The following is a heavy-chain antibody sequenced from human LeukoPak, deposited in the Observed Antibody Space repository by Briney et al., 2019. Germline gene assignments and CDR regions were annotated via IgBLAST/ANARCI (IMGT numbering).Heavy chain of an antibody. Sequence: GGSLRLSCAASGFTFRTYSMNWVRQAPGEGLEWISYIGAPGEGLEWISFIGAGRNGMFYADSVKGRFTISRDNSKNTLYLQMNSLRAEDTAVYYCARESSGWYEGYFDYWGQGTLVTVSS. D-gene: IGHD6-19*01. CDR2: IGAGRNGM. V-gene: IGHV3-48*01. CDR1: GFTFRTYS. J-gene: IGHJ4*02. CDR3: ARESSGWYEGYFDY.